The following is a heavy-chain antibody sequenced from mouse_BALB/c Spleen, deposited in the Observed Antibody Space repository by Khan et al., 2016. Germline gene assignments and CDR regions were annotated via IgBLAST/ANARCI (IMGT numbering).Heavy chain of an antibody. CDR3: ARYDGSTYVRAMDY. Sequence: EVQLQESGPSLVKPSQTLSLTCSVTGDSITSGYWNWIRKFPGIKLEYMGYISYSGSTYYNPSLKSRISITRDTSKNQYSLQLISVTTEDTATYYCARYDGSTYVRAMDYWGQGTSVTVSS. CDR2: ISYSGST. D-gene: IGHD1-1*01. V-gene: IGHV3-8*02. CDR1: GDSITSGY. J-gene: IGHJ4*01.